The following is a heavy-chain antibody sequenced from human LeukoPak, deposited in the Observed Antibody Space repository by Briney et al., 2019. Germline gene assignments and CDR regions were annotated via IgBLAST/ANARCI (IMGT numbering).Heavy chain of an antibody. Sequence: PGGSLRLSCPPSGFTFSDYAMTWVRQAPGNWLEWVSAISDNGGGARYADSVKGRFTISRDNYKTTLYLQMNSLTAEDTALYWCARRRIAVAGDFEYWGQGILVTVSS. CDR2: ISDNGGGA. J-gene: IGHJ4*02. V-gene: IGHV3-23*01. D-gene: IGHD6-19*01. CDR1: GFTFSDYA. CDR3: ARRRIAVAGDFEY.